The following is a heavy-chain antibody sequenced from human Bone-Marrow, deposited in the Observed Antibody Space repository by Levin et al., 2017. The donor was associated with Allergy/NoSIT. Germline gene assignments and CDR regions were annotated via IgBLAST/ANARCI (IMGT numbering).Heavy chain of an antibody. Sequence: ASVKVSCKASGYTFTSYYIHWVRQAPGQGLEWMGIINPSGRSTDFAQKFQGRVTMTSDTSTSAVYMELSSLRSDDTAVYYCARRGTGNPYYFYGMDVWGQGTTVTVSS. CDR1: GYTFTSYY. CDR3: ARRGTGNPYYFYGMDV. J-gene: IGHJ6*02. D-gene: IGHD1-1*01. CDR2: INPSGRST. V-gene: IGHV1-46*01.